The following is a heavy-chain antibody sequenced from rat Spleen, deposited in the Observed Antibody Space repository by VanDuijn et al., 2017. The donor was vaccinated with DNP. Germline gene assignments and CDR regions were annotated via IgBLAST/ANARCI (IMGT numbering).Heavy chain of an antibody. CDR2: VNTDSSTV. CDR3: ARAGYAMDA. Sequence: EVKLVESGGGLVQPGRSLKLSCAASGFNFNDYWMGWVRQAPGKGLEWIGDVNTDSSTVNYNPSLKEKFTISRDNAQNTLYLQMSKLGSEDTAIYYCARAGYAMDAWGQGTSVTVSS. J-gene: IGHJ4*01. V-gene: IGHV4-2*01. CDR1: GFNFNDYW.